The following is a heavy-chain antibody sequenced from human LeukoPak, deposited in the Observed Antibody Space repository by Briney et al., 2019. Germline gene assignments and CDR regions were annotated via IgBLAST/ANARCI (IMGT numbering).Heavy chain of an antibody. V-gene: IGHV4-59*01. CDR2: IYYSGST. Sequence: SSETLSLTCTVSGGSISSYYWSWIRQPPGKGLEWIGYIYYSGSTNYNPSLKSRVTISVDTSKNQFSLKLSSVTAADTAVYYCARETYSGSYQLDYWGQGTLVTVSS. CDR3: ARETYSGSYQLDY. D-gene: IGHD1-26*01. J-gene: IGHJ4*02. CDR1: GGSISSYY.